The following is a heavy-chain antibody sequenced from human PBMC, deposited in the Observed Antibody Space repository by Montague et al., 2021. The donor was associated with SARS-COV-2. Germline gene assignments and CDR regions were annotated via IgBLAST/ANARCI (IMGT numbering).Heavy chain of an antibody. CDR3: VRAMVRPGDGFDP. J-gene: IGHJ5*02. V-gene: IGHV4-39*07. CDR2: IYSTGGR. CDR1: GGSISSGTHY. D-gene: IGHD3-10*01. Sequence: SETLSLTCTVYGGSISSGTHYWACMRQPPGKGLEWLGSIYSTGGRCSNQSLKSRATLSIDRSKNQFYLNLSSVTAADTAVYYCVRAMVRPGDGFDPWGQGIQVTVSS.